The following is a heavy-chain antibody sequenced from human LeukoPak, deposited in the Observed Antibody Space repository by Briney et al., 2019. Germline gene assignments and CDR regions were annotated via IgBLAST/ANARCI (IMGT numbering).Heavy chain of an antibody. J-gene: IGHJ4*02. CDR2: ISYDGSSK. V-gene: IGHV3-30*03. Sequence: GRSLRLSCAASGFTFSSYGMHWVRQAPGKGLEWVAVISYDGSSKYYADSVKGRFTISRDNSKNTLYLQMNSLRAEDTAVYYCATNSLYCGGDCYSFDYWGQGTLVTVSS. CDR1: GFTFSSYG. D-gene: IGHD2-21*02. CDR3: ATNSLYCGGDCYSFDY.